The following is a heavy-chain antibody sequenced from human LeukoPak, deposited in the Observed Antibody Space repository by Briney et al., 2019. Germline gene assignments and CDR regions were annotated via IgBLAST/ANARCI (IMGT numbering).Heavy chain of an antibody. CDR1: GFTFNSYA. Sequence: GGSPRLSCQASGFTFNSYAMSWVRQAPGMRLEWVSAISTSGDSTYYRDSVKGRFTISRDNSKNTLFLQMNSLAAEDTAVYYCAKESGITIFGAYFDYWGQGTLVTVSS. J-gene: IGHJ4*02. D-gene: IGHD3-3*01. CDR3: AKESGITIFGAYFDY. V-gene: IGHV3-23*01. CDR2: ISTSGDST.